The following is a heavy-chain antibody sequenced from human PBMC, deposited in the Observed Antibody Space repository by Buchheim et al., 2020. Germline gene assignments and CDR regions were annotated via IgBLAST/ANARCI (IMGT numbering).Heavy chain of an antibody. CDR3: AKDGGDTFDY. CDR2: ISYDGSNK. D-gene: IGHD2-21*01. V-gene: IGHV3-30*04. CDR1: GFTFSNYA. J-gene: IGHJ4*02. Sequence: QVQLVESGGGVVQPGRSLRLSCAASGFTFSNYAMHWVRQAPDKGLEWVAVISYDGSNKYYADSVKGRFTISRDNSKNTLYLQMNSLRAEDTAVYYCAKDGGDTFDYWGQGTL.